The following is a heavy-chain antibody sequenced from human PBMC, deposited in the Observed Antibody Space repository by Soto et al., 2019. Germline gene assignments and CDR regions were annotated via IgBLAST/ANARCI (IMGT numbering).Heavy chain of an antibody. Sequence: PGGSLRLSCADSRFTFSRYWMSWVRQAPGKGLEWVADIKEDGSEKYYVDSVKGRFTISRDNAKNSLYLQMNSLRAEDTAVYYCARDPNGYKDYWGQGTLVTVSS. CDR2: IKEDGSEK. CDR3: ARDPNGYKDY. D-gene: IGHD1-20*01. J-gene: IGHJ4*02. CDR1: RFTFSRYW. V-gene: IGHV3-7*01.